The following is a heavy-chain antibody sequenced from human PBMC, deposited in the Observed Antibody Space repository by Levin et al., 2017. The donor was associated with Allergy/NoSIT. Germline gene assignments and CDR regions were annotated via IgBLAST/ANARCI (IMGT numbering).Heavy chain of an antibody. D-gene: IGHD3-9*01. J-gene: IGHJ3*01. CDR2: ISPAGNEM. V-gene: IGHV3-11*01. CDR1: GFTFTEYY. Sequence: PGGSLRLSCAASGFTFTEYYMAWIRQAPGKGLELVSHISPAGNEMFYIDSVKGRFTISRDNAKNSLSLQMSTLRAEDTAIYYCAKELRTGSGAAFDVWGQGTMVTVSS. CDR3: AKELRTGSGAAFDV.